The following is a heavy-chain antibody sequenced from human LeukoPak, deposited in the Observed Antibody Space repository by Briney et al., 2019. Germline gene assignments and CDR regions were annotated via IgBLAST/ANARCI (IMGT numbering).Heavy chain of an antibody. D-gene: IGHD2-15*01. CDR3: AKNGDRGAYCTGGTCYPYFYYYMDV. J-gene: IGHJ6*03. V-gene: IGHV3-30*02. CDR2: IQNDGRDK. CDR1: GFMFTAHD. Sequence: GVSLRLSCGASGFMFTAHDMQSVRQAPGKGVGWVAFIQNDGRDKDYADWVRGRFNIYRDNTKNTLYLQMNSLRAEDTAIYYCAKNGDRGAYCTGGTCYPYFYYYMDVWGKGTTVTI.